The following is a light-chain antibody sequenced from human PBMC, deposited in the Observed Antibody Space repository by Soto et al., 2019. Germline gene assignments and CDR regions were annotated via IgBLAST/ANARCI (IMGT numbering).Light chain of an antibody. CDR2: DVS. J-gene: IGLJ1*01. CDR3: SSYTSSSTLYV. CDR1: SSDAGGYNY. Sequence: QCALTQPASVSGSPGQSITISCTGTSSDAGGYNYVSWYQQHPGKAPKLMIYDVSNRPSGVSNRFSGSKSGNTASLTISGLQAEDEADYYCSSYTSSSTLYVFGTGTKSPS. V-gene: IGLV2-14*01.